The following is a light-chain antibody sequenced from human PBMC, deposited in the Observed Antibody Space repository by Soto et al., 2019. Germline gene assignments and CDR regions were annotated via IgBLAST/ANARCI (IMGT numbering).Light chain of an antibody. CDR3: QQSYSTPWT. CDR1: QSISSY. CDR2: AAS. Sequence: DIQMTQSPSSLSASVGDRVTITCRASQSISSYLNWYQQNPGKAPKLLIYAASSLQSGVPSRFSGSGSGTDFTLTISSLQPEDFVTYYCQQSYSTPWTFGQGTKVAIK. J-gene: IGKJ1*01. V-gene: IGKV1-39*01.